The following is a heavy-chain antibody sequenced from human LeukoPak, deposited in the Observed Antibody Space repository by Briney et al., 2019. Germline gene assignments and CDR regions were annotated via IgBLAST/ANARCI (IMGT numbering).Heavy chain of an antibody. Sequence: GGSLRLSCAASGFTFSIYAMSWVRQAPGKGLEWVSAIIGSGGTTYYADSVKGRFSISRDNSKNTLYLQMNSLRAEDTAVYYCAKGANYSPYYWGQGTLVTVSS. J-gene: IGHJ4*02. V-gene: IGHV3-23*01. CDR1: GFTFSIYA. CDR2: IIGSGGTT. CDR3: AKGANYSPYY. D-gene: IGHD5-24*01.